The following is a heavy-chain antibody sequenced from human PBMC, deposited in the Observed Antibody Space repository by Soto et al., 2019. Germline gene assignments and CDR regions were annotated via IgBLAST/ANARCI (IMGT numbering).Heavy chain of an antibody. CDR1: GGSFIDYS. CDR2: INHSGSA. CDR3: ARVSDY. V-gene: IGHV4-34*01. J-gene: IGHJ4*02. Sequence: QVLLQQWGAGRLKPSETLSLTCAVYGGSFIDYSWGWIRQSPGTGLEWIGEINHSGSANYNPSLKSRVTLSVDTSKNQFSLKLYSVTAADAAVYYCARVSDYWSQGTLVTVSS.